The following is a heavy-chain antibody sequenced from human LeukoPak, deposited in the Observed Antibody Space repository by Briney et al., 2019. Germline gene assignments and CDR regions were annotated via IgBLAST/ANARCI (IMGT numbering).Heavy chain of an antibody. Sequence: GGALRLSCAASVVTFSSYWMYWVRQTLGEGLVWVSRIKSDGGSTNYADSVKGRFTISRDNAKNTRYLEMNSLRAEDMAVYYCARDLGTTVTTWCYGMDVWGQGTTVTVSS. J-gene: IGHJ6*02. CDR2: IKSDGGST. CDR3: ARDLGTTVTTWCYGMDV. V-gene: IGHV3-74*01. D-gene: IGHD4-17*01. CDR1: VVTFSSYW.